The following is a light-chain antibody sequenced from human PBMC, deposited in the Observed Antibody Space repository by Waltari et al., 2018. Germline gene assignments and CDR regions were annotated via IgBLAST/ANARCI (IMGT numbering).Light chain of an antibody. CDR1: QSVSSN. Sequence: EIVMTQSPATLSVSPGDRVTLSCRASQSVSSNLAWYQQKPGQAPRLLIYGASTRATGIPARFSGSGSGTEFTFTISSLQSEDFAVYYCQQYNKWPPLFTFGPGTKVD. CDR3: QQYNKWPPLFT. CDR2: GAS. J-gene: IGKJ3*01. V-gene: IGKV3D-15*01.